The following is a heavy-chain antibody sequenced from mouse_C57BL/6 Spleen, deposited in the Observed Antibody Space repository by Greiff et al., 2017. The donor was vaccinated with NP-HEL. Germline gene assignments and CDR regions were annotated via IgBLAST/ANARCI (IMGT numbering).Heavy chain of an antibody. CDR2: IRSKSNNYAT. CDR1: GFSFNTYA. V-gene: IGHV10-1*01. CDR3: VREGPTYYYGSYFDY. Sequence: EVQLVESGGGLVQPKGSLKLSCAASGFSFNTYAMNWVRQAPGKGLEWVARIRSKSNNYATYYADSVKDRFTISRDDSESMLYLQMNNLKTEDTAMYYCVREGPTYYYGSYFDYWGQGTTLTVSS. D-gene: IGHD1-1*01. J-gene: IGHJ2*01.